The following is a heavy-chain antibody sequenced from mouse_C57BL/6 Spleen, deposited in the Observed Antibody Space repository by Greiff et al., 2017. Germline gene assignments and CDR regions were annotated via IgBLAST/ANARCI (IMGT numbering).Heavy chain of an antibody. CDR1: GFTFSSYA. D-gene: IGHD1-1*01. V-gene: IGHV5-4*01. CDR2: ISDGGSYT. J-gene: IGHJ2*01. CDR3: AIERITTVVATNYFYY. Sequence: EVQVVESGGGLVKPGGSLKLSCAASGFTFSSYAMSWVRQTPEKRLEWVATISDGGSYTYYPDNVKGRFTISRDNAKNNLYLQMSHLTSEDTAMYYCAIERITTVVATNYFYYWGQGTTLTVSS.